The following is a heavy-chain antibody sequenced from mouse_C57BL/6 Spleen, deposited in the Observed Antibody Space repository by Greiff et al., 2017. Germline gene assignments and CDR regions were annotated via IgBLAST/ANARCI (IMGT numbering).Heavy chain of an antibody. J-gene: IGHJ2*01. CDR3: AREYYGSRSFDY. V-gene: IGHV1-64*01. CDR2: IHPNSGST. Sequence: QVQPQQPGAELVKAGAFVEFFLQAFGHHFPRHWMHLGKQRPGQGLEWIGMIHPNSGSTNYNEKFKSKATLTVDKSSSTAYMQLSSLTSEDSAVYYCAREYYGSRSFDYWGQGTTLTVSS. D-gene: IGHD1-1*01. CDR1: HHFPRHW.